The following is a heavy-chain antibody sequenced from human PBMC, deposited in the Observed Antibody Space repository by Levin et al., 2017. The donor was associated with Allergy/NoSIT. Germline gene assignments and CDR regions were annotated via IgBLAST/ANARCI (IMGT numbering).Heavy chain of an antibody. CDR2: VSYSGTT. CDR3: ARRSPMSTGRRNYYYAMDV. Sequence: SQTLSLTCTVSGGSINSITSRSDYWGWIRQPPGKGLEWIGSVSYSGTTAYNASFKSRVTISVDTSKNQFSLKLRSVTAADTALYYCARRSPMSTGRRNYYYAMDVWGQGTTVSVS. CDR1: GGSINSITSRSDY. V-gene: IGHV4-39*01. J-gene: IGHJ6*02. D-gene: IGHD4-17*01.